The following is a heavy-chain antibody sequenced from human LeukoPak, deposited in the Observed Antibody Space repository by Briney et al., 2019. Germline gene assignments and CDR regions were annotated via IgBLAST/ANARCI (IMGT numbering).Heavy chain of an antibody. CDR3: APRGDIEHSYVYGKWFDP. CDR2: INHSGSS. CDR1: GGSFNAYY. Sequence: SETLSLTCAVSGGSFNAYYWRWFSQPPGKGLEWIGEINHSGSSNYNSSLRSRVTISVDTSYKQFSLRLSSVTAADTAVYYCAPRGDIEHSYVYGKWFDPWGQGTRVTVSS. V-gene: IGHV4-34*01. J-gene: IGHJ5*02. D-gene: IGHD5-18*01.